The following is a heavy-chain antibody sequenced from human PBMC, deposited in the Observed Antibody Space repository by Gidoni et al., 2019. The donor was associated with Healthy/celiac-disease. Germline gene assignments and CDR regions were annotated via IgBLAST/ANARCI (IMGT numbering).Heavy chain of an antibody. D-gene: IGHD1-26*01. CDR3: ARDQSGSYPGGYYFGS. V-gene: IGHV6-1*01. Sequence: QVQLKQSGPGLVKPSQTLSLTDAISGDSGSSHTAAWNWIRQSPSRGFEWLGRTYYRSKWYNDYAVSVKSRITINPDTSKNQFSLQLNSVSPEDTAVYYCARDQSGSYPGGYYFGSWGQGTLVIVSS. CDR2: TYYRSKWYN. CDR1: GDSGSSHTAA. J-gene: IGHJ4*02.